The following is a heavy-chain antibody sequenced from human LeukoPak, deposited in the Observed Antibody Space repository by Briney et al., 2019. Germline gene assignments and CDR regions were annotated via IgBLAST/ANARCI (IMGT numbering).Heavy chain of an antibody. J-gene: IGHJ6*02. V-gene: IGHV1-58*02. CDR2: IVVGSGHT. CDR3: AATPITMVRGARAYGMDV. CDR1: GFTFTSSA. Sequence: GASVTVSFKASGFTFTSSAMQWVRQARGQRREGIGWIVVGSGHTNYAQKFPQRVTITTDMSTSTAYMELSSLRSEHTAVYYCAATPITMVRGARAYGMDVWGQGTTVTVSS. D-gene: IGHD3-10*01.